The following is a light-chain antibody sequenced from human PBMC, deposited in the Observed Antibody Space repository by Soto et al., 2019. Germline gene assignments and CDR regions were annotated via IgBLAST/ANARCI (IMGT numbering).Light chain of an antibody. V-gene: IGKV3-20*01. CDR1: QSVSSSY. J-gene: IGKJ2*01. Sequence: EILLTQSPGTLSLSPGERATLSCRASQSVSSSYLAWYQQKPGPAPRLLIYGASSTATGIPDRFSGGGSGTDFTLTISRLEPEDFAVYYCQQYGSSPPMYTFGQGTKLESK. CDR2: GAS. CDR3: QQYGSSPPMYT.